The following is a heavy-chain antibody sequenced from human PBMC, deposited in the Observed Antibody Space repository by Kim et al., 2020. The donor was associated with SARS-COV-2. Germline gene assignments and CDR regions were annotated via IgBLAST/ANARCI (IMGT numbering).Heavy chain of an antibody. CDR3: ARFGLGVFADYYYYGMDV. V-gene: IGHV3-7*01. D-gene: IGHD2-8*02. CDR1: GFTFSPYW. Sequence: GGSLRLSCATSGFTFSPYWMSWVRQAPGKGLEWVANIKQDGSEKYYVDSVKGRFTISRDNAKNSLYLQMNSLRAEDTAVYYCARFGLGVFADYYYYGMDVWGQGTTVTVSS. CDR2: IKQDGSEK. J-gene: IGHJ6*02.